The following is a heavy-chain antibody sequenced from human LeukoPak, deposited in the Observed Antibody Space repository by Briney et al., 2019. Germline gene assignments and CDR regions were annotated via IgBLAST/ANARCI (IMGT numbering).Heavy chain of an antibody. Sequence: SETLSLTCTVSGGSISSYYWSWIRQPPGKGLEWIGYIYYSGSTNYNPSLKSRVTISVDTSKNQFSLKLSSVTAADTAVYYCARDAVYGGNYFWGQGTLVTVSS. CDR2: IYYSGST. V-gene: IGHV4-59*01. D-gene: IGHD4-23*01. CDR3: ARDAVYGGNYF. CDR1: GGSISSYY. J-gene: IGHJ4*02.